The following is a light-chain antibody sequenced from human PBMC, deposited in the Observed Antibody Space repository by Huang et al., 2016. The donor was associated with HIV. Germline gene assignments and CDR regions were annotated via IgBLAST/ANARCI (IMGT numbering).Light chain of an antibody. V-gene: IGKV1-NL1*01. Sequence: DIQMTQSPSSLSASVGDRVTITCRASRCISNSLALYQQQPGKAPKLLLYAASRLQGGVPSRFSGSGSRTDYTLTISSLQPEDSATYYCQQYYNTTLSFGGGTKVEIK. CDR2: AAS. J-gene: IGKJ4*01. CDR3: QQYYNTTLS. CDR1: RCISNS.